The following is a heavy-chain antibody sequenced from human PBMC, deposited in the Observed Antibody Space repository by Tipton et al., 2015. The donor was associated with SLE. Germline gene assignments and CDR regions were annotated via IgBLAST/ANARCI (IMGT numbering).Heavy chain of an antibody. D-gene: IGHD3-3*01. CDR2: IFYSGRT. Sequence: TLSLTCTVSGGSIGSSSHFWCWIRQIPGKGLEWIGSIFYSGRTYYNPSLKSRVTISVDKNEVSLKVRFVTAADTAAYYCARRVDFWSYWFVDIWGRGTPVSVSS. CDR3: ARRVDFWSYWFVDI. CDR1: GGSIGSSSHF. J-gene: IGHJ2*01. V-gene: IGHV4-39*07.